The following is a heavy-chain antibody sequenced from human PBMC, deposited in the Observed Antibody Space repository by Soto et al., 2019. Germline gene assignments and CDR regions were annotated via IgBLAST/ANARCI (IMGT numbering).Heavy chain of an antibody. V-gene: IGHV3-23*01. CDR3: ARGINFGGNSRAFDS. CDR2: IGGIDGNT. Sequence: GGSLRLSCAASGFTFNLYAMMWVRQAPGKGLEWVSVIGGIDGNTYYAESVKGRFTISRDNSKNTLYLQMNSLRAEDTAVYYCARGINFGGNSRAFDSWGQGTLVTVSS. CDR1: GFTFNLYA. D-gene: IGHD2-21*02. J-gene: IGHJ4*02.